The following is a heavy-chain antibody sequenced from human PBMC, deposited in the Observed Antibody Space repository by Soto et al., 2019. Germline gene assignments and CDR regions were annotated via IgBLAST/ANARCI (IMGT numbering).Heavy chain of an antibody. D-gene: IGHD6-6*01. CDR1: GFTFSSYG. Sequence: PGGSLRLSCAASGFTFSSYGMHWVRQAPGKGLEWVAVIWYDGSNKYYADSVKGRFTISRDNSKNTLYLQMNSLRAEDTAVYYCARDTDSSSSGGMDVWGQGTTVTVSS. CDR2: IWYDGSNK. V-gene: IGHV3-33*01. CDR3: ARDTDSSSSGGMDV. J-gene: IGHJ6*02.